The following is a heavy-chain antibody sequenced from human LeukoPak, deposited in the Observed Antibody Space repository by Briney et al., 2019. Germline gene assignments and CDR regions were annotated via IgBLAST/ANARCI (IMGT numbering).Heavy chain of an antibody. J-gene: IGHJ6*02. V-gene: IGHV3-11*01. CDR2: ISSSGSTI. D-gene: IGHD3-10*01. CDR1: GFTFSDYY. CDR3: ARVRGSGSYWEGYYYGMDV. Sequence: GGSLRLSCAASGFTFSDYYMSWIRQAPGKGLEWVSYISSSGSTIYYADSVKGRFTISRDNAKNSLYLQMNSLRAEDTAVYYCARVRGSGSYWEGYYYGMDVWGQGTTVTVSS.